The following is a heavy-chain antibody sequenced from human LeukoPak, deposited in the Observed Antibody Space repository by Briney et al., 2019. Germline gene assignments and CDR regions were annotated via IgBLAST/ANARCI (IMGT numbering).Heavy chain of an antibody. CDR3: ARLQPNFDY. J-gene: IGHJ4*02. D-gene: IGHD5-18*01. CDR1: GFTFSSYS. V-gene: IGHV3-21*01. Sequence: TGGSLRLSCAASGFTFSSYSMNWVRQAPGKGLEWVSSISSSSSYIYYADSVKGRFTISRDNAKNSLYLQTNSLRAEDTAVYYCARLQPNFDYWGQGTLVTVSS. CDR2: ISSSSSYI.